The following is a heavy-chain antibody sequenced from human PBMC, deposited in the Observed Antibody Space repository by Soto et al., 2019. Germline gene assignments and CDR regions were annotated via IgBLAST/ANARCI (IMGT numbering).Heavy chain of an antibody. CDR2: LYSDGST. CDR1: GFTVSNNY. CDR3: APVFCTDGSSCGFDY. D-gene: IGHD2-8*01. Sequence: EVQLVESGGGLIQPGGSLRLSCAASGFTVSNNYMNWVRQAPGKGLESVSVLYSDGSTHYADSVKGRFTISRDIPKNTFYLQMNSLRVEDTALYYGAPVFCTDGSSCGFDYWGQGALVTVSS. V-gene: IGHV3-53*01. J-gene: IGHJ4*02.